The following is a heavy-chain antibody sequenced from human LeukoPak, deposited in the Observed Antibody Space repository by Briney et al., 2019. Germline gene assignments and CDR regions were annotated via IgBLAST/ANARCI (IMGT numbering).Heavy chain of an antibody. Sequence: GASVKVSCKASGYTFTGYYLYWVRQAPGQGLEWMGWINPNSGGTNYPQKFQGRVTMTRDTSISTAYMELSRLRSDDTAVYFCARDHSDWYFDYWGQGTLVTVSS. CDR1: GYTFTGYY. V-gene: IGHV1-2*02. J-gene: IGHJ4*02. CDR3: ARDHSDWYFDY. CDR2: INPNSGGT. D-gene: IGHD6-19*01.